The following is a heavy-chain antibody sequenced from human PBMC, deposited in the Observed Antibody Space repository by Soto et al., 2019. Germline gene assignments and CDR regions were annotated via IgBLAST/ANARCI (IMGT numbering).Heavy chain of an antibody. CDR3: AHIDPEIVTVGGHGGFDY. V-gene: IGHV2-5*02. Sequence: KESGPTLVRPPQTLTLTCPFSGFSLTSGVGVGWIRQPPGKALEWLALIYWDDDKRYSPSLKNRLTITKDTSKNQVVLTMTNVGPVDTATYFCAHIDPEIVTVGGHGGFDYWGQGTLVTVSS. CDR1: GFSLTSGVG. D-gene: IGHD5-12*01. J-gene: IGHJ4*02. CDR2: IYWDDDK.